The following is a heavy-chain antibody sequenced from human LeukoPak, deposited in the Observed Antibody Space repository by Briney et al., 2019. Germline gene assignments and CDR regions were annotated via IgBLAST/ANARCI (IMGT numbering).Heavy chain of an antibody. CDR3: ARHTYGLGFDY. J-gene: IGHJ4*02. Sequence: SETLSLTCTVSGGSISSSYWGWIRQPPGKGLEWIGTIYYSGSTYYYPSLESRVTISVDTSQNQFSLKLNSVTAADTAVYYCARHTYGLGFDYWGQGTLVTVSS. CDR1: GGSISSSY. V-gene: IGHV4-39*01. D-gene: IGHD3-10*01. CDR2: IYYSGST.